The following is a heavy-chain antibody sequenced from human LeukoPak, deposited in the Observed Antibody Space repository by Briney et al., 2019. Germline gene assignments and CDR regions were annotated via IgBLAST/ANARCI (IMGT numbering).Heavy chain of an antibody. CDR2: IHPDGSIT. CDR1: GFTFSNFS. CDR3: APQQAYSPYNWFDP. V-gene: IGHV3-74*03. D-gene: IGHD5-12*01. Sequence: GGSLRLSCAASGFTFSNFSMHWVRQAPGTGLVWVSRIHPDGSITTYADSVKGRFTISRDNAKNTLYLQMNSLRAKDTAVYYCAPQQAYSPYNWFDPWGQGTLVTVSS. J-gene: IGHJ5*02.